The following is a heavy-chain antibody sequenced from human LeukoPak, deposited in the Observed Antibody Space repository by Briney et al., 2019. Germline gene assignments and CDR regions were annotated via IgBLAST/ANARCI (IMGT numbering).Heavy chain of an antibody. CDR2: INPNSGGT. D-gene: IGHD3-10*01. V-gene: IGHV1-2*02. Sequence: ASVKVSCKASGYTFTGYYMHWVRQAPRQGLEWMGWINPNSGGTNYAQKFQGRVTMTRDTSISTAYMELSRLRSDDTAVYYCARDPYGTWYFDLWGRGNLVTVSS. CDR1: GYTFTGYY. CDR3: ARDPYGTWYFDL. J-gene: IGHJ2*01.